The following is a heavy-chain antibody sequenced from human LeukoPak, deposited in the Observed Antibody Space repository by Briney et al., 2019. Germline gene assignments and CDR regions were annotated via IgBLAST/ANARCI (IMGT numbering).Heavy chain of an antibody. V-gene: IGHV4-34*01. CDR3: ARKRRAYYYYYMDV. D-gene: IGHD6-25*01. CDR1: GFTVSSNY. J-gene: IGHJ6*03. CDR2: INHSGST. Sequence: GSLRLSCAASGFTVSSNYMSWVRQGPGKGLEWIGEINHSGSTNYNPSLKSRVTISVDTSKNQFSLKLSSVTAADTAVYYCARKRRAYYYYYMDVWGKGTTVTISS.